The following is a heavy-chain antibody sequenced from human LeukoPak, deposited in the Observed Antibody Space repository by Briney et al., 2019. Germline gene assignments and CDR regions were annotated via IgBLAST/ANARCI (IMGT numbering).Heavy chain of an antibody. J-gene: IGHJ6*02. V-gene: IGHV3-7*01. CDR1: GFTFSSYW. CDR2: IKQDGSEK. D-gene: IGHD4-11*01. CDR3: AKDSLQRTYGMDV. Sequence: GGSLRLSCAASGFTFSSYWMSWVRQAPGKGLEWVANIKQDGSEKYYADSVKGRFTISRDNSKNTLYLQMNSLRAEDTAVYYCAKDSLQRTYGMDVWGQGTTVTVSS.